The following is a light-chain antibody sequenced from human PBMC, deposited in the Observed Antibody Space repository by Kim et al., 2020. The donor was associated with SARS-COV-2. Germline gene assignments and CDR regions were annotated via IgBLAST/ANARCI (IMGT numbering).Light chain of an antibody. Sequence: GQAVTLSCTGTSSNVGGYKYVSWYQQHPGKAPKLMIYDVSKRPSGVPDRFSGSKSGTTASLTISGLQAEDEADYHCCSYTGNYTLVFGGGTQLTVL. V-gene: IGLV2-11*01. CDR2: DVS. CDR3: CSYTGNYTLV. J-gene: IGLJ3*02. CDR1: SSNVGGYKY.